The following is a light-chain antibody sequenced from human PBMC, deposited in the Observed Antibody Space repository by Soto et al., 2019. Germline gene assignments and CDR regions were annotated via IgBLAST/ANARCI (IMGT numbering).Light chain of an antibody. CDR3: QQYDRSPLT. CDR1: QSVSSSY. CDR2: GAS. Sequence: EIVLTQSPGTLSLSPGERATLSCRASQSVSSSYLAWYQQKPGQAPRLLIYGASSRATGIPDRFSGSGSGTDFTLTISRLEPEDFAVYYCQQYDRSPLTFGGGTKEEIK. J-gene: IGKJ4*01. V-gene: IGKV3-20*01.